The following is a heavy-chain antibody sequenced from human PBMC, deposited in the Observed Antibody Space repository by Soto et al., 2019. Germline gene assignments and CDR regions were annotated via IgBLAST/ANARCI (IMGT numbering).Heavy chain of an antibody. CDR2: TYYGGST. Sequence: SETLSLTCTVSADSISSSSYYWGWIRQPPGKGLEWIGSTYYGGSTYYNPSLKSRVTISVDASKNQFSLKLRSVTAADTAVYYCARLDPMLHSFDSSFNAFWGQGTLVTVS. CDR1: ADSISSSSYY. CDR3: ARLDPMLHSFDSSFNAF. V-gene: IGHV4-39*01. J-gene: IGHJ4*02. D-gene: IGHD3-22*01.